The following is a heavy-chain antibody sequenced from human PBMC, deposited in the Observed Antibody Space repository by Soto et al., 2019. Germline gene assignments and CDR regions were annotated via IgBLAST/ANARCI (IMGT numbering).Heavy chain of an antibody. V-gene: IGHV4-4*07. Sequence: SETLSLTCTVSGASISGFYWSWIRKSAGKGLEWIGRIYATGTTDYNPSLKSRVMMSVDTSKKQFSLKLRSVTAADTAIYYCVRDGTKTLRDWFDPWGQGISVTVSS. D-gene: IGHD1-1*01. J-gene: IGHJ5*02. CDR3: VRDGTKTLRDWFDP. CDR2: IYATGTT. CDR1: GASISGFY.